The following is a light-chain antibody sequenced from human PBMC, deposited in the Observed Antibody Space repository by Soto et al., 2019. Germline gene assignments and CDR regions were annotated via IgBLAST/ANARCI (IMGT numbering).Light chain of an antibody. Sequence: EIVLTQSPATLSLSPGERATLSCRASQSISSYLAWYQQKPGQAPRLLIYDASNGATGIPARFSGSGSGTDFTLTISSLEPEDFALYYCQQRSHWPTFGPGTKVDIK. CDR3: QQRSHWPT. J-gene: IGKJ3*01. CDR1: QSISSY. CDR2: DAS. V-gene: IGKV3-11*01.